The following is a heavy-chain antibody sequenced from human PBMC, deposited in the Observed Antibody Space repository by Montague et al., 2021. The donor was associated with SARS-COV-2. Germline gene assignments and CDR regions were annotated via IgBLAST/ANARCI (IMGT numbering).Heavy chain of an antibody. Sequence: CAISGDSVSSNSAIWSWLRQSPSTGLEWLGRTYYRSKWYNDHAVSVKSRISINPDTSKNQFSLQLNSVTPDDTAVYYCARLKYGMDVWGQGTTVTISS. V-gene: IGHV6-1*01. CDR2: TYYRSKWYN. CDR1: GDSVSSNSAI. J-gene: IGHJ6*02. CDR3: ARLKYGMDV.